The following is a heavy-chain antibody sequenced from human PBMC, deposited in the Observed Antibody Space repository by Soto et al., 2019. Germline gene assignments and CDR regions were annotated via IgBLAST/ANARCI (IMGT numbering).Heavy chain of an antibody. CDR2: ISGSGGST. CDR1: GFTLSSYA. J-gene: IGHJ4*02. V-gene: IGHV3-23*01. D-gene: IGHD3-9*01. CDR3: AKEGGKATLRYFDWAH. Sequence: PGXSLRLSCAASGFTLSSYALSWFRQAPVKGLEWVSAISGSGGSTYYADSVKGRFTISRDNSKNTLYLQMNSLRAEDTAVYYCAKEGGKATLRYFDWAHWGQGTLVTVSS.